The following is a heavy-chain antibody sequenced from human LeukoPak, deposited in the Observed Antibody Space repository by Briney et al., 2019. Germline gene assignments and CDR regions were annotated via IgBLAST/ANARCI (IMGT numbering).Heavy chain of an antibody. Sequence: GGSLRLSCAAPRFTLSGYWMLWVRQAPGKGLVWVSRINSDGSDTTTADSVKGRFTISRDNAKNTLYLQMNSLRDEDTAVYYCVRLTTGNAFDIWGQGTMVTVSS. D-gene: IGHD4-11*01. V-gene: IGHV3-74*01. J-gene: IGHJ3*02. CDR3: VRLTTGNAFDI. CDR2: INSDGSDT. CDR1: RFTLSGYW.